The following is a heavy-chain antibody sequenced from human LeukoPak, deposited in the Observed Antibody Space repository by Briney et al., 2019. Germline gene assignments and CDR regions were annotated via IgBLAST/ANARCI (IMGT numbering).Heavy chain of an antibody. D-gene: IGHD2-2*02. CDR1: GGSFSGYY. V-gene: IGHV4-34*01. CDR2: INHSGST. Sequence: SETLSLTCAVYGGSFSGYYWSWIRQPPGKGLEWIGEINHSGSTNYNPSLKSRVTISVDTSKNQFSPKLSSVTAADTAVYYCARDQTCSSTSCYSAFDIWGQGTMVTVSS. CDR3: ARDQTCSSTSCYSAFDI. J-gene: IGHJ3*02.